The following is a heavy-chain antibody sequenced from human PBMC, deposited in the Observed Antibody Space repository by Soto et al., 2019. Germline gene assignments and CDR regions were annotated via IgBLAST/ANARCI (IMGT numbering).Heavy chain of an antibody. V-gene: IGHV3-23*01. CDR3: AKGGYCSSTSCLGGYYYYYGMDV. D-gene: IGHD2-2*01. Sequence: GGSLRLSCAASGFTFSSYAMSWVRQAPGKGLEWVSAISGSGGSTYYADSVKGRFTISRDNSKNTLYLQMNSLRAEDTAVYYCAKGGYCSSTSCLGGYYYYYGMDVWGQGTTVTVSS. J-gene: IGHJ6*02. CDR1: GFTFSSYA. CDR2: ISGSGGST.